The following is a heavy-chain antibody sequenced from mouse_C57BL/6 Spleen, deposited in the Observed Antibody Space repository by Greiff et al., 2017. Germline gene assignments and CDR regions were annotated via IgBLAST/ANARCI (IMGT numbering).Heavy chain of an antibody. CDR1: GYAFSSSW. Sequence: QVQLQQSGPELVKPGASVKISCKASGYAFSSSWMNWVKQRPGKGLEWIGRIYPGDGDTNYNGKFKGKATLTADKSSSTAYMQLSSLTSEDSAVYFCARHYYGSGFDYWGQGTTLTVSS. D-gene: IGHD1-1*01. J-gene: IGHJ2*01. CDR3: ARHYYGSGFDY. CDR2: IYPGDGDT. V-gene: IGHV1-82*01.